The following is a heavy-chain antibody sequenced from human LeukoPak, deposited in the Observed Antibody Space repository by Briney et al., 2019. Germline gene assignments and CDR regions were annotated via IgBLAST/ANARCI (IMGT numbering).Heavy chain of an antibody. V-gene: IGHV3-21*01. D-gene: IGHD3-22*01. J-gene: IGHJ3*02. CDR3: ARESTMIVVVTDDAFDI. Sequence: GGSLRLSCAASGFTFSSYSMNWVRQALGKGLEWVSSMTSSSSYIYYADSVKGRFTISRDNAKNSLYLQMNSLRAEDTAVYYCARESTMIVVVTDDAFDIWGQGTMVTVSS. CDR1: GFTFSSYS. CDR2: MTSSSSYI.